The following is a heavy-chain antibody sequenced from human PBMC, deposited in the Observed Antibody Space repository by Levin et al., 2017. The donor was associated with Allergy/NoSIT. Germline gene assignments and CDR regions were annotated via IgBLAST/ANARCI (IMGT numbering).Heavy chain of an antibody. CDR3: ARASGIQLWSSGYYFDY. V-gene: IGHV4-34*01. CDR2: INHSGST. CDR1: GGSFSGYY. Sequence: PSQTLSLTCAVYGGSFSGYYWSWIRQPPGKGLEWIGEINHSGSTNYNPSLKSRVTISVDTSKNQFSLKLSSVTAADTAVYYCARASGIQLWSSGYYFDYWGQGTLVTVSS. D-gene: IGHD5-18*01. J-gene: IGHJ4*02.